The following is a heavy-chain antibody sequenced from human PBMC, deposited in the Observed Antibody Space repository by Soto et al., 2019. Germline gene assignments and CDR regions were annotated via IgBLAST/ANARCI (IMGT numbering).Heavy chain of an antibody. CDR2: ISSSSSYI. Sequence: PGGSLRLSCAASGFTFSSYSMNWVRQAPGKGLEWVSSISSSSSYIYYADSVKGRFTISRDNAKNSLYLQMNSLRAEDTAVYYCARPHCSGGSCYSTPGAFDIWGQGTMVTVSS. CDR3: ARPHCSGGSCYSTPGAFDI. CDR1: GFTFSSYS. J-gene: IGHJ3*02. V-gene: IGHV3-21*01. D-gene: IGHD2-15*01.